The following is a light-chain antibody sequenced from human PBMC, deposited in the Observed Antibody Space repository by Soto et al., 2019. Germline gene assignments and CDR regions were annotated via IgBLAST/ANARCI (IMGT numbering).Light chain of an antibody. CDR3: ATWDDGLSGYV. CDR1: SSFIGRDS. J-gene: IGLJ1*01. CDR2: NFI. Sequence: QSVLTQPPSTSGTPGQRVTISCSGSSSFIGRDSLFWYQHLPGTAPKVLIYNFIHRPSGVPDRFSGSKSDTSASLAISGLRSEDEGVYFCATWDDGLSGYVFGPGTKLTVL. V-gene: IGLV1-47*02.